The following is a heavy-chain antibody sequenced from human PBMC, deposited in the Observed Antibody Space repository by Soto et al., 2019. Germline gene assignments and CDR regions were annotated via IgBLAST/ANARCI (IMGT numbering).Heavy chain of an antibody. CDR1: GFTFSNYA. Sequence: QVQLLESGGGVVQPGRSLRLSCTASGFTFSNYAIHWVRQAPGKGLEWVALISYDGRDEYYADSVKGRFPISRDNSKNTLYLQMNSLRAEDTGMFYCARDSRTDGYKYDYFDYWGQGTLVTVSS. D-gene: IGHD5-12*01. CDR3: ARDSRTDGYKYDYFDY. CDR2: ISYDGRDE. J-gene: IGHJ4*02. V-gene: IGHV3-30*04.